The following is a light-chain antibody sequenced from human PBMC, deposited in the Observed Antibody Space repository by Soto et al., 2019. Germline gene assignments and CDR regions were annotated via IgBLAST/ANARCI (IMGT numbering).Light chain of an antibody. J-gene: IGKJ4*01. CDR3: RQYGSSPLT. CDR1: ESVTASY. V-gene: IGKV3-20*01. CDR2: VAS. Sequence: EIVLTQSPGTLSLSPGERATLSCRARESVTASYLVWYQQKPGRTPRLLIYVASSRATGIPDRFSGSGSVTDFTLTISSLEPEDFALYCGRQYGSSPLTFGGGTNVEIK.